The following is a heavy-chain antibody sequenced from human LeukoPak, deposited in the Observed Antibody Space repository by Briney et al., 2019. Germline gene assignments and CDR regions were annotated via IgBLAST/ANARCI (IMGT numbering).Heavy chain of an antibody. D-gene: IGHD5-18*01. Sequence: SETLSLTCDVSRYSISSGYYWGWIRPSPGKGLEWVASIYQSGRTFYNPSLQSRVTISVDTSKNQFSVKLTSVTAADTALYYCATVGGYSYGYLKYWGQGILVTVSP. CDR1: RYSISSGYY. CDR3: ATVGGYSYGYLKY. CDR2: IYQSGRT. J-gene: IGHJ4*02. V-gene: IGHV4-38-2*01.